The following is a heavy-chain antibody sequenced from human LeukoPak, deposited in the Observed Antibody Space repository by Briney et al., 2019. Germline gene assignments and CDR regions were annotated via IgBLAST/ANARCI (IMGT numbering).Heavy chain of an antibody. CDR3: AARPTDAPVAPSDY. Sequence: GGSLRLSCAASGFTSGCCAMSWVRQAPGKGLEWVSTIGGSGGSTYYADSVKGRFTISRDNSKNTLYLQMNSLRAEDTATYYCAARPTDAPVAPSDYWGQGTLVTVSS. CDR2: IGGSGGST. D-gene: IGHD6-19*01. J-gene: IGHJ4*02. V-gene: IGHV3-23*01. CDR1: GFTSGCCA.